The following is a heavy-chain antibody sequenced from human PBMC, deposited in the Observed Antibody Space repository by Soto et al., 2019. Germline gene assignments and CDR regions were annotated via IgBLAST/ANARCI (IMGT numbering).Heavy chain of an antibody. CDR2: ISGDGAST. D-gene: IGHD6-19*01. Sequence: AGGSLRLSCAASGFTFSSYAMAWVRQAPGKGLEWVSVISGDGASTKYADSVKGRFTISRDNSKNTLYLQMNSLRAEDTAVYYCAKDPWVAGPLTDDFWGPGTLVTVSS. CDR1: GFTFSSYA. CDR3: AKDPWVAGPLTDDF. J-gene: IGHJ4*02. V-gene: IGHV3-23*01.